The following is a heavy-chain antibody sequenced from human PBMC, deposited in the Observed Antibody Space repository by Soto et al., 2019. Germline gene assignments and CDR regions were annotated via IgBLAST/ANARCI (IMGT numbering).Heavy chain of an antibody. D-gene: IGHD6-13*01. V-gene: IGHV3-23*01. Sequence: EVQLLESGGGLVQPGGSLRLSCAASGFTFSSYAMSWVRQAPGKGLEWVSAIRGGGHSTYYADSVKGRFTISRHTSKRNRYSHTDSRSAEDTAVYYCAPRPGIAEPGSQFDSWGQGTLVTVSS. CDR2: IRGGGHST. J-gene: IGHJ4*02. CDR1: GFTFSSYA. CDR3: APRPGIAEPGSQFDS.